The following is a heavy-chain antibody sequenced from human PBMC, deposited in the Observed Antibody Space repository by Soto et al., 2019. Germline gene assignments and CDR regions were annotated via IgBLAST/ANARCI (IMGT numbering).Heavy chain of an antibody. CDR1: GGSVSSGSYY. D-gene: IGHD6-19*01. Sequence: LETLSLTCTFSGGSVSSGSYYLSWIRQPPGKGLEWIGYIYYSGSTNYNPSLKSRVTISVDTSKNQFSLKLSSVTAADAAVYYCAREYSSGWSPYYYYYGMDVWGQGTTVTVS. CDR2: IYYSGST. J-gene: IGHJ6*02. CDR3: AREYSSGWSPYYYYYGMDV. V-gene: IGHV4-61*01.